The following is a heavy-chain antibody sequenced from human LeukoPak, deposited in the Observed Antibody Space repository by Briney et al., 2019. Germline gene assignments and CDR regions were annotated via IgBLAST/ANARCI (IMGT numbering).Heavy chain of an antibody. CDR2: IYTSGST. D-gene: IGHD3-10*01. J-gene: IGHJ6*02. CDR3: ARDLGPGARFGEFFLSYYYYGIDV. Sequence: PSQTLSLTCTVSGGSISSGSYYWSWIRQPAGKGLEWIGRIYTSGSTNYNPSLKSRVTISVDTSKNQFSLKLSSVTAADTAVYYCARDLGPGARFGEFFLSYYYYGIDVWGQGTTVTVSS. CDR1: GGSISSGSYY. V-gene: IGHV4-61*02.